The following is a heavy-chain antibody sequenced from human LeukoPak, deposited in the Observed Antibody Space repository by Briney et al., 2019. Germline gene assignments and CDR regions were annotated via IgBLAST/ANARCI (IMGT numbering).Heavy chain of an antibody. CDR3: ARDSHSSGWYLPDY. CDR1: GYTFTDYY. Sequence: GASVKVSCKASGYTFTDYYMHWVRQAPGHGLEWMGWINPNSGGTDYAQKFQGRVTMTRDTSISTAYMELSSLRSDDTAVYYCARDSHSSGWYLPDYWGQGTLLTVSS. J-gene: IGHJ4*02. V-gene: IGHV1-2*02. CDR2: INPNSGGT. D-gene: IGHD6-19*01.